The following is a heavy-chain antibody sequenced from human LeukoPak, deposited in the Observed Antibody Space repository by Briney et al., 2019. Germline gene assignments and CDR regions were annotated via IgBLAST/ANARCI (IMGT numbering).Heavy chain of an antibody. CDR3: ARHRSLLRPGDAYSGSYGAPRVAFDT. D-gene: IGHD1-26*01. CDR2: IYPGDSDT. CDR1: GYSFTSYW. V-gene: IGHV5-51*01. Sequence: GESLKISCKVSGYSFTSYWIGWVRQMPGQGLEWMGIIYPGDSDTRYSPSFQGQVTISADKSISTAYLQWSSLKASDTAMYYCARHRSLLRPGDAYSGSYGAPRVAFDTWGQGTMVTVSS. J-gene: IGHJ3*02.